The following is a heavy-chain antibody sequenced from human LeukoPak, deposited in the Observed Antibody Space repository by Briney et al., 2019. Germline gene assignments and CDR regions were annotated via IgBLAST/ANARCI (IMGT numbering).Heavy chain of an antibody. CDR2: INHSGST. J-gene: IGHJ4*02. Sequence: SETLSLTCAVYGGSFSGYYWSWIRQPPGKGLEWIGEINHSGSTNYNPSLKSRVTISVDTSKNQFSLKLSSVTAADTAVYYCARRRGYCSGGSCYLYWGQGTLVTVSS. CDR3: ARRRGYCSGGSCYLY. V-gene: IGHV4-34*01. D-gene: IGHD2-15*01. CDR1: GGSFSGYY.